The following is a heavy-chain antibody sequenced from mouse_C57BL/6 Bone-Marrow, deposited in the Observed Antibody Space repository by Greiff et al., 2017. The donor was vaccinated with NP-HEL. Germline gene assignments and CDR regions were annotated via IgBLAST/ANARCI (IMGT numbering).Heavy chain of an antibody. V-gene: IGHV1-61*01. CDR3: ARGGFLGGY. J-gene: IGHJ2*01. CDR1: GYTFTSYW. CDR2: IYPSDSET. Sequence: QVQLQQPGAELVRPGSSVKLSCKASGYTFTSYWMDWVKQRPGQGLEWIGNIYPSDSETHYNQKFKDKATLTVDKSSSTAYMQLSSLTSEDSAVYYCARGGFLGGYWGQGTTLTVSS.